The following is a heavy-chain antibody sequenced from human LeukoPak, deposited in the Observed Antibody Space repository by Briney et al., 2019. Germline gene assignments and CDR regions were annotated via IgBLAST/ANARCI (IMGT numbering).Heavy chain of an antibody. Sequence: QPGGSLRLSCAASGFTFSSYGMHWVRQAPGKGLEWVAVISYDGSNKYYADSVKGRFTISRDNSKNTLYLQMNSLRAEDTAVYYCAKDHYSSGWSRFDYWGQGTLVTVSS. J-gene: IGHJ4*02. CDR1: GFTFSSYG. CDR2: ISYDGSNK. CDR3: AKDHYSSGWSRFDY. V-gene: IGHV3-30*18. D-gene: IGHD6-19*01.